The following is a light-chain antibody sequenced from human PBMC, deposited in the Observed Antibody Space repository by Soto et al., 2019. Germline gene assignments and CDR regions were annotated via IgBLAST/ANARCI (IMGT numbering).Light chain of an antibody. CDR3: HQYNNYWT. J-gene: IGKJ1*01. Sequence: DIQMTQSPSTLSAPVGDRVTITCPASQSISRWVAWYRQQPRKAPQLLIYDASSLESGVPSRFSGRGSGTEFTLTISSLQPDDFANYYRHQYNNYWTFGQGTKVDIK. V-gene: IGKV1-5*01. CDR2: DAS. CDR1: QSISRW.